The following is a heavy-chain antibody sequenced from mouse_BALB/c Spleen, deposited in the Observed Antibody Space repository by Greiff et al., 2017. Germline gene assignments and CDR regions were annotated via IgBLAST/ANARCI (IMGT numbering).Heavy chain of an antibody. CDR1: GFTFSSFG. J-gene: IGHJ4*01. D-gene: IGHD2-10*01. CDR3: ARSPFYDYDAMDY. V-gene: IGHV5-17*02. CDR2: ISSGSSTI. Sequence: DVHLVESGGGLVQPGGSRKLSCAASGFTFSSFGMHWVRQAPEKGLEWVAYISSGSSTIYYADTVKGRFTISRDNPKNTLFLQMTSLRSEDTAMYYCARSPFYDYDAMDYWGQGTSVTVSS.